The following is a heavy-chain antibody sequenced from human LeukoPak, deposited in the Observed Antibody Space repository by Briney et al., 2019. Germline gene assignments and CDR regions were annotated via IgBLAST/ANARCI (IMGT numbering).Heavy chain of an antibody. CDR2: IGSSTYSI. V-gene: IGHV3-48*01. J-gene: IGHJ6*03. Sequence: HPGGSLRLSCAVSGFIFSSYSMNWVRQAPGKGLEWVSFIGSSTYSIYYADSVKGRFTISRDNARNSLYLQMNSLRAEDTAVYYCARDPVGTTSSYYMDVWGKGTTVTVSS. CDR1: GFIFSSYS. D-gene: IGHD2-2*01. CDR3: ARDPVGTTSSYYMDV.